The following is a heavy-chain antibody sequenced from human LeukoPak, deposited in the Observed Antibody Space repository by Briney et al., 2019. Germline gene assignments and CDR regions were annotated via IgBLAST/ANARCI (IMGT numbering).Heavy chain of an antibody. J-gene: IGHJ5*01. D-gene: IGHD2-2*01. Sequence: GGSLRLSCAASGFTFSSYAMSWVRQGPGKGLEWFSVISSSGHSTHYADSVKGRFTISRDNTNNTVYLQMNSLRAEDTAIYYCARIGHDLYQTFDSWGHGTLITVSS. V-gene: IGHV3-23*01. CDR1: GFTFSSYA. CDR2: ISSSGHST. CDR3: ARIGHDLYQTFDS.